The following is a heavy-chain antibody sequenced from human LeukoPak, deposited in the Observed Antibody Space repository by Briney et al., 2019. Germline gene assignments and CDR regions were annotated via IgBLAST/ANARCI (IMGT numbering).Heavy chain of an antibody. CDR3: ARDRIKIVTTNYYFDY. CDR1: GYTFTSYG. CDR2: ISAYNGNT. Sequence: ASVKVSCKASGYTFTSYGISWVRQAPGQGLEWMGWISAYNGNTNYAQKLQGRVTMTTDTSTSTAYMELRSLRSDDTAVYYCARDRIKIVTTNYYFDYWGQGTLVTVSS. D-gene: IGHD5-12*01. J-gene: IGHJ4*02. V-gene: IGHV1-18*01.